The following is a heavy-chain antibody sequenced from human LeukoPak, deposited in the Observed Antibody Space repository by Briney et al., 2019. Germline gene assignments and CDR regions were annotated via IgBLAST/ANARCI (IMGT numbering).Heavy chain of an antibody. V-gene: IGHV1-18*01. J-gene: IGHJ4*02. Sequence: ASVKVSCTASGYTFTSYGISWVRQAPGQGLEWMGWISAYNGNTNYAQKLQGRVTMTTDTSTSTAYMELRSLRSDDTAVYYCARGPAPYDSNILDYWGQGTLVTVSS. D-gene: IGHD3-22*01. CDR3: ARGPAPYDSNILDY. CDR2: ISAYNGNT. CDR1: GYTFTSYG.